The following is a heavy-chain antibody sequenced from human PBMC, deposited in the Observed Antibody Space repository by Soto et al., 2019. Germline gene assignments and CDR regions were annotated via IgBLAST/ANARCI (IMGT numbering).Heavy chain of an antibody. CDR3: ARDPTTIRYFDY. J-gene: IGHJ4*02. D-gene: IGHD3-3*01. CDR2: ISYDGSNK. Sequence: GGSLRLSCAASGFTFSSYAMHWVRQAPGKGLEWVAVISYDGSNKYYADSVKGRFTISRDNSKNTLYLQMNSLRAEDTAVYYCARDPTTIRYFDYWGQGTLVTVSS. CDR1: GFTFSSYA. V-gene: IGHV3-30-3*01.